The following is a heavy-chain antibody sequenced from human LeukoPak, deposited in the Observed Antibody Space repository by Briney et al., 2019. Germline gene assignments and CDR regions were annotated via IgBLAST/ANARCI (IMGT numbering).Heavy chain of an antibody. CDR2: ICSGGST. CDR1: GFAVSSNY. J-gene: IGHJ6*02. V-gene: IGHV3-66*01. Sequence: GGSLRLSCAASGFAVSSNYMSWVRQAPGKGLEWVSVICSGGSTYYADSVKGRFTISRDNSKNTLYLQMNSLRAEDTAVYYCSGYSYGYYYGMDVWGQGTTVTVSS. D-gene: IGHD5-18*01. CDR3: SGYSYGYYYGMDV.